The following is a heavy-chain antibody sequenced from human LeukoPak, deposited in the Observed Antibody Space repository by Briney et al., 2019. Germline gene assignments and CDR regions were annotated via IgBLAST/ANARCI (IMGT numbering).Heavy chain of an antibody. D-gene: IGHD6-19*01. CDR3: ARAPSGWYPHDAFDI. CDR2: IIPIFGTA. Sequence: GASVKVSCKASGGTFSSYAISWVRQAPGQGLEWMGGIIPIFGTANYAQKFQGRVTITADESTSTAYMELSSLRSEDTAVYYCARAPSGWYPHDAFDIWGQGTMVTVSS. CDR1: GGTFSSYA. J-gene: IGHJ3*02. V-gene: IGHV1-69*13.